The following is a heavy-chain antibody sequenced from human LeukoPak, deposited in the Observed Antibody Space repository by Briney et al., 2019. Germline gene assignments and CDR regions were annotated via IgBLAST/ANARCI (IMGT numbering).Heavy chain of an antibody. CDR3: ARVDTLGSS. V-gene: IGHV3-48*04. J-gene: IGHJ4*02. D-gene: IGHD6-13*01. Sequence: GGSLRLSCAASGFTFSSYSMNWVRQAPGKGLEWVSYISSSGSTIYYADSVKGRFTISRDNAKNSLYLQMNSLRAEDTAVYYCARVDTLGSSWGQGTLVTVSS. CDR2: ISSSGSTI. CDR1: GFTFSSYS.